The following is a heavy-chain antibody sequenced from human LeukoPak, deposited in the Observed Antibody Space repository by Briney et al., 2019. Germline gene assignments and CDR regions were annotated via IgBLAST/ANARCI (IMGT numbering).Heavy chain of an antibody. CDR1: GYSFTSYW. J-gene: IGHJ6*03. CDR3: ARLILVTTYYYYYYMDV. CDR2: IYPSDSDT. D-gene: IGHD4-11*01. V-gene: IGHV5-51*01. Sequence: GESLKISCKGSGYSFTSYWIGWVRQMPRKGLEWMGIIYPSDSDTRYSPSFQGQVTISADRSISTAYLQWSSLKASDTAMYYCARLILVTTYYYYYYMDVWGKGTTVTVSS.